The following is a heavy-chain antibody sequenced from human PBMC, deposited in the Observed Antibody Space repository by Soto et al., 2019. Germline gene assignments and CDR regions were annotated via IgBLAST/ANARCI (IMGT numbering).Heavy chain of an antibody. Sequence: SETLSLTCAVYGGSFSGYYWIWIRQPPGRGLEWIGEINHSGSTNYNPSLKSRVTISLDTSKNHFSLKVTSVTAADTAVYYCARGRGPNYDSSGYYSYDYYGMDVWGQGTTVTVSS. CDR2: INHSGST. D-gene: IGHD3-22*01. V-gene: IGHV4-34*01. CDR3: ARGRGPNYDSSGYYSYDYYGMDV. CDR1: GGSFSGYY. J-gene: IGHJ6*02.